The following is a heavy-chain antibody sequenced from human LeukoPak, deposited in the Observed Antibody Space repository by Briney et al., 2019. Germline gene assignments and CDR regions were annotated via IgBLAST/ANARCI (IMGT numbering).Heavy chain of an antibody. Sequence: GRSLRLSCAASGFTFSSYAMHWVRQAPGKGLEWVAVISYDGSNKYYADSVKGRFTISRDNSKNTLYLQMNSLRAEDTAVYYCASLYYDILTGFYWGQGTLVTVSS. D-gene: IGHD3-9*01. CDR3: ASLYYDILTGFY. V-gene: IGHV3-30-3*01. CDR1: GFTFSSYA. CDR2: ISYDGSNK. J-gene: IGHJ4*02.